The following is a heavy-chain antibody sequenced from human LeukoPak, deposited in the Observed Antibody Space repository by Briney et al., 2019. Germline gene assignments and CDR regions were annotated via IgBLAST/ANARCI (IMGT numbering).Heavy chain of an antibody. Sequence: GGSLRLSCAASGFTFSSYNMNWVRQAPGKGLEWVSSITSGSSYIYYADSVKGRFTISRDNAKNSLYLQMNSLRAEDTAVYYCARDPHYYGSGDLDVWGKGTTVTVSS. CDR3: ARDPHYYGSGDLDV. V-gene: IGHV3-21*01. CDR1: GFTFSSYN. CDR2: ITSGSSYI. D-gene: IGHD3-10*01. J-gene: IGHJ6*04.